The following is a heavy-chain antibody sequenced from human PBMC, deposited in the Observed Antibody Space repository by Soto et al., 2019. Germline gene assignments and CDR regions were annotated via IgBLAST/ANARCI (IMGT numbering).Heavy chain of an antibody. V-gene: IGHV1-69*13. J-gene: IGHJ4*02. CDR2: IIPIFGTA. D-gene: IGHD3-10*01. CDR1: GGTFSSYA. Sequence: ASVKVSCKASGGTFSSYAISWVRQAPGQGLEWMGGIIPIFGTANYAQKFQGRVTITADESTSTAYMELSSLRSEDTAVYYCASGTYYYGSGSYYNGDYWGQGTLVTVSS. CDR3: ASGTYYYGSGSYYNGDY.